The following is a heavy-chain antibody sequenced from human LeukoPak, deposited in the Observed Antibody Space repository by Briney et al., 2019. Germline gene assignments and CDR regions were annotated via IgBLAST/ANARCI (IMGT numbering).Heavy chain of an antibody. CDR2: IYYSGTT. Sequence: SGTLSLTCTVSGGSISSYYWSWIRQPPGKGLEWIGQIYYSGTTYYNPSLKSRVTISIDTSKNQFSLRLSPVTAADTAVYFCARGGAWAYYFDYWGQGTLVTVSS. V-gene: IGHV4-59*01. CDR3: ARGGAWAYYFDY. J-gene: IGHJ4*02. D-gene: IGHD3-16*01. CDR1: GGSISSYY.